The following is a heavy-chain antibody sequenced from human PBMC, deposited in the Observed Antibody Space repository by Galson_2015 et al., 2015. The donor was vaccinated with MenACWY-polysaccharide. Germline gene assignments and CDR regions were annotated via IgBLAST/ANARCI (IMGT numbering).Heavy chain of an antibody. J-gene: IGHJ4*02. V-gene: IGHV2-5*02. CDR1: GFSLSTSGVG. D-gene: IGHD2-8*01. CDR3: AHVGYCTNGVCYTGMDYFDY. Sequence: PALVKPTQPLTLTCTFSGFSLSTSGVGVGWIRQPPGKALEWLALIYWDDDKRYSPSLKSRLTITKDTSKNQVVLTMTNMDPVDTATYYCAHVGYCTNGVCYTGMDYFDYWGQGTLATVSS. CDR2: IYWDDDK.